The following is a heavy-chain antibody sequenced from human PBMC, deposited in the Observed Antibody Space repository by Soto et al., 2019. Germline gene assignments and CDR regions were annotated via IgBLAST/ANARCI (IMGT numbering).Heavy chain of an antibody. CDR2: IGPDGTTT. J-gene: IGHJ4*02. D-gene: IGHD1-1*01. Sequence: SCAASGFTFSSRWMHWVRQAPGKGLVWVSHIGPDGTTTRDADSVQGRFTISRDNARNTLYLQMDSLRDEDTAVYYCARDNNWSYDYWGQGILVTVSS. CDR1: GFTFSSRW. CDR3: ARDNNWSYDY. V-gene: IGHV3-74*01.